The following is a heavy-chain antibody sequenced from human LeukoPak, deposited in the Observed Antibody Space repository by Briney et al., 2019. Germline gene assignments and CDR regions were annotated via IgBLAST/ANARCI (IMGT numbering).Heavy chain of an antibody. CDR1: GFPFRSYR. CDR2: IDNDAYSS. Sequence: PGRSLRLSCAASGFPFRSYRMHWVRQAPGKGLVWVARIDNDAYSSVYADSVKGRFTISRDNSKNTMFLQMNRLRDEDTAVYYCARGLRGPDYWGQGTQVTVSS. J-gene: IGHJ4*02. CDR3: ARGLRGPDY. V-gene: IGHV3-74*01.